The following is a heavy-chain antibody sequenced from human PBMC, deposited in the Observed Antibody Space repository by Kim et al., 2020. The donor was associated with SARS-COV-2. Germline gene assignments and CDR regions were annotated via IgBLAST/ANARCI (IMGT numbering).Heavy chain of an antibody. D-gene: IGHD3-10*01. CDR2: IYYNGNT. V-gene: IGHV4-39*01. Sequence: SETLSLTCSVSGASINTDDYYWGWIRQPPGKGLEWIGSIYYNGNTYYNPSLKSRVTMSEDTSRNQFSLRLSSVTAADTAVYYCARHRLLWFGELDYWGQGTLVTVSS. CDR1: GASINTDDYY. CDR3: ARHRLLWFGELDY. J-gene: IGHJ4*02.